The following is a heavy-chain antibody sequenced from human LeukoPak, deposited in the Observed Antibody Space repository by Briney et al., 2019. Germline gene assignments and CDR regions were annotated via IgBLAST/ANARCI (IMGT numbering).Heavy chain of an antibody. V-gene: IGHV4-34*01. Sequence: SETLSLTCGVSGGSFSISYWSWIRQPPGKGLEWIGQIYHSGGANYNPSLRSRVTISIDTSKNQLSLRLSSVTAADTAVYYCARDPSSSGWYGYYFDYWGQGTLVSVSS. CDR2: IYHSGGA. CDR3: ARDPSSSGWYGYYFDY. D-gene: IGHD6-19*01. CDR1: GGSFSISY. J-gene: IGHJ4*02.